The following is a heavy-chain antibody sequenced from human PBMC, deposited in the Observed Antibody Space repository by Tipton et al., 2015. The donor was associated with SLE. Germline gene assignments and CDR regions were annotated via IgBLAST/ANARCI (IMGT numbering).Heavy chain of an antibody. CDR1: GGSISSHY. CDR2: IYYSRHT. CDR3: ARRQGIAVPVFDF. V-gene: IGHV4-59*08. Sequence: TLSLTCSVSGGSISSHYWSWIRQPPGKGLEWIGYIYYSRHTNYNPSLESRVTISIDTSANQFSLKLSSVTAADTAVYYCARRQGIAVPVFDFWGQGTLVTVSS. D-gene: IGHD6-19*01. J-gene: IGHJ4*02.